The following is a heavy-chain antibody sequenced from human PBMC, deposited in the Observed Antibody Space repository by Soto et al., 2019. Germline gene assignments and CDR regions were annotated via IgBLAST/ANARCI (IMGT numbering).Heavy chain of an antibody. CDR2: TYYRSNWNF. V-gene: IGHV6-1*01. Sequence: PSQTLSLTCASSWGIVSSNTATWNWVRQSPSRGLEWLGRTYYRSNWNFDYALSVKSRITINPDTSKNQFSLQLNSLTPEDTAVYYCAGELDIHHGLGYWGPGTSVTISS. CDR1: WGIVSSNTAT. CDR3: AGELDIHHGLGY. J-gene: IGHJ4*02. D-gene: IGHD6-19*01.